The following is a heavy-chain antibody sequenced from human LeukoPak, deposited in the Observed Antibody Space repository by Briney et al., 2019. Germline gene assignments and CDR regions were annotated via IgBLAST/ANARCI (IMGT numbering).Heavy chain of an antibody. CDR1: GFTLSSYW. D-gene: IGHD6-6*01. CDR2: IKQDGSEK. V-gene: IGHV3-7*01. Sequence: PGGSLRLSCAASGFTLSSYWMSWVRQAPGKGLEWVANIKQDGSEKYYVDSVKGRFTISRDNAKNSLYLQVNNLRAEDTAVYYCARGPNSNWSGLDFWGQGTLLTVSS. J-gene: IGHJ4*02. CDR3: ARGPNSNWSGLDF.